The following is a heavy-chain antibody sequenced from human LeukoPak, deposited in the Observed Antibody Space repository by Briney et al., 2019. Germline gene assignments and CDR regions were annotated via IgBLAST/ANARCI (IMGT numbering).Heavy chain of an antibody. J-gene: IGHJ3*02. CDR3: ARGIKVPKRGLQLRFHAFDI. D-gene: IGHD5-24*01. CDR1: GGSFSAYY. V-gene: IGHV4-34*01. CDR2: INHSGST. Sequence: PSETLSLTCAVYGGSFSAYYWSWIRQPPGKGLEWIGEINHSGSTNYNPSIKSRVTISVDTSKNQFSLKLSSVTAADTAVYYCARGIKVPKRGLQLRFHAFDIWGQGTMVTVSS.